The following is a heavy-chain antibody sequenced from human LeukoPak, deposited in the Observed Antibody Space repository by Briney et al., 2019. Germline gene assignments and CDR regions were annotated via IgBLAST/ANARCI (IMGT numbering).Heavy chain of an antibody. J-gene: IGHJ4*02. Sequence: ASVKVSCKASGYTFTSYSLHWVRQAPGQRLEYMGWINAGNGNTKSSEKFQGRVTITRDPSASTAYMELTSLKSEDTAVYFCARGISGDFDYWGQGTLVTVSS. CDR2: INAGNGNT. V-gene: IGHV1-3*01. D-gene: IGHD2/OR15-2a*01. CDR3: ARGISGDFDY. CDR1: GYTFTSYS.